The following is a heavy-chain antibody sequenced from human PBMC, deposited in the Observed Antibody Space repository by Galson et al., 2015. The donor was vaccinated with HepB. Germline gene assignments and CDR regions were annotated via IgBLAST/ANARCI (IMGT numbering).Heavy chain of an antibody. J-gene: IGHJ6*02. CDR1: GYSFSNYG. Sequence: SVKVSCKASGYSFSNYGLSWIRQAPGPGLEWLGWFSGYDGSTNYAQKFQGRVTMTADASTGTAYLELRNLRSDDTAVYYCARDSRLELRLNNYFSYGMDVWGQG. CDR3: ARDSRLELRLNNYFSYGMDV. D-gene: IGHD1-7*01. V-gene: IGHV1-18*01. CDR2: FSGYDGST.